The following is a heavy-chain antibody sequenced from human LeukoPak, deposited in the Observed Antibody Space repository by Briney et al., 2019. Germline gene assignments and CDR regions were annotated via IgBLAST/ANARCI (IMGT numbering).Heavy chain of an antibody. J-gene: IGHJ4*02. CDR3: ARAYCSGGSCTYDY. Sequence: ASVKVSCKASGYTFTSYDINWVRQATGQGPEWMGWMNPNSGNTGYAQKFQGRVTMTRNTSISTAYMELSSLRSEDTAVYYCARAYCSGGSCTYDYWGQGTLVTVSS. CDR2: MNPNSGNT. D-gene: IGHD2-15*01. CDR1: GYTFTSYD. V-gene: IGHV1-8*01.